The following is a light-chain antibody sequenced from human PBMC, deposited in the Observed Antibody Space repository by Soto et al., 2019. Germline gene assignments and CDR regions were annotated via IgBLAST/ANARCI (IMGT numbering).Light chain of an antibody. V-gene: IGLV2-8*01. CDR1: SSDIGDYNY. CDR3: SSYAGSNNLL. CDR2: EVD. Sequence: QSALTQPPSASGSPGQSVTISCTGTSSDIGDYNYVSWYQQHPGKAPKLMIYEVDKRPSGVPDRFSGSKSGNTVSMTVSGLQAEDEADYYCSSYAGSNNLLFGGGTKLTVL. J-gene: IGLJ2*01.